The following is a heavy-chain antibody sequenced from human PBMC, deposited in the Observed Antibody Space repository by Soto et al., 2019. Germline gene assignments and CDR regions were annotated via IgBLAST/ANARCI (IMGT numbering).Heavy chain of an antibody. CDR3: ARDSGLAMTARRGFNL. CDR2: ISPDGTIK. V-gene: IGHV3-30-3*01. D-gene: IGHD3-10*01. CDR1: GFTFSNYP. J-gene: IGHJ3*01. Sequence: QVQLVESGGGVVEPGTSLKLSCAASGFTFSNYPMQWVRQTPGKGLEWVALISPDGTIKAYADSVKGRFTISRENSANALFIQMDSLTPEDTALYFCARDSGLAMTARRGFNLWGQGTLLTVSS.